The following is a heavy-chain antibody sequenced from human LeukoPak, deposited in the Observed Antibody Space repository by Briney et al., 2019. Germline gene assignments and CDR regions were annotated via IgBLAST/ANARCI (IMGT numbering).Heavy chain of an antibody. V-gene: IGHV3-30-3*01. Sequence: PGRSLRLSCAASGFTFSSYAMHWVRQAPGKGLEWVAVISYDGSNKYYADSVKGRFTISRDNSKNTLYLQMNSLRAEDTAVYYCARDPSYDSSSYYGFDYWGQGTLVTVSS. CDR2: ISYDGSNK. J-gene: IGHJ4*02. CDR3: ARDPSYDSSSYYGFDY. CDR1: GFTFSSYA. D-gene: IGHD3-22*01.